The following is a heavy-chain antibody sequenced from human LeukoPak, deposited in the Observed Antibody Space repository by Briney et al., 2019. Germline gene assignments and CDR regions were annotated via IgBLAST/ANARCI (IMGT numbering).Heavy chain of an antibody. CDR2: INPHSGNT. D-gene: IGHD3-10*01. CDR1: GYTFNIFA. Sequence: ASVKVSCKTSGYTFNIFAITWVRQAPGQGLEWMGWINPHSGNTNSAQKVKGRVTLTTDTSTRTAYTELRSLRSDDTAMNYCATGEAFTGSFDFWGQGTVVAVSS. CDR3: ATGEAFTGSFDF. V-gene: IGHV1-18*01. J-gene: IGHJ4*02.